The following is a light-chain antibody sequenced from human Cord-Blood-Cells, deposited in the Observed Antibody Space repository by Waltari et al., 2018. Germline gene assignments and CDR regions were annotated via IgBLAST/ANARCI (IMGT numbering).Light chain of an antibody. J-gene: IGLJ2*01. Sequence: QSALTQPPSASGSPGQSVTISCTGTSSDVGGYNYVSWYQQHPGKAPKLMIYEVSKRPSGVPDRFSGSKSGNPASLTVSGLQAEEEAEYCCSSYAGSNNLVFGGGTKLTVL. CDR1: SSDVGGYNY. CDR3: SSYAGSNNLV. CDR2: EVS. V-gene: IGLV2-8*01.